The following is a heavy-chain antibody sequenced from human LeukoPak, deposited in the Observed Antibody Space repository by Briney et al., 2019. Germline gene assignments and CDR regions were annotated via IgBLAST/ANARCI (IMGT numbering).Heavy chain of an antibody. CDR3: ARVPHDAFDI. Sequence: SQTLSLTCTVSGGSISSGDYYWSWIRQPPEKGLEWIGYIYYSGSTYYNPSLKSRVTISVDTSKSQFSLKLSSVTAADTAVYYCARVPHDAFDIWGQGTMVTVSS. V-gene: IGHV4-30-4*08. CDR2: IYYSGST. CDR1: GGSISSGDYY. J-gene: IGHJ3*02.